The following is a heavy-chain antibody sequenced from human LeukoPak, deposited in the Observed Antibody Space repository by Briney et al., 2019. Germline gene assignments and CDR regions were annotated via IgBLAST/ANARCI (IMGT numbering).Heavy chain of an antibody. Sequence: GGSLRLSCAASGFTFSDYYMNWVRQAPGKGLEWVSSISGDTTYIYYADSLKGRLTISRDNAKSSLYLQMNSLRAEDTAVYYCARVVFSGMDVWGLGTTVTVSS. CDR1: GFTFSDYY. CDR2: ISGDTTYI. J-gene: IGHJ6*02. V-gene: IGHV3-21*01. D-gene: IGHD3-16*01. CDR3: ARVVFSGMDV.